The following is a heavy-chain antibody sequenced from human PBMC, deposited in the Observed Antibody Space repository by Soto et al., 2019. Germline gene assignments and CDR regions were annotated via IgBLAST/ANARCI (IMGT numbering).Heavy chain of an antibody. Sequence: QVQLQESGPGLVEDSQTLSLTCTVSGATISSRGFYWRWIRQRPGKGLEWIGHIYYTGSTYYNPSLNSRATISVDMSRNQFSLKLRSVTAADTAKYFCARDDSFYGEPGYGMNVWGQGTTATVSS. CDR1: GATISSRGFY. CDR3: ARDDSFYGEPGYGMNV. J-gene: IGHJ6*02. D-gene: IGHD4-17*01. V-gene: IGHV4-31*03. CDR2: IYYTGST.